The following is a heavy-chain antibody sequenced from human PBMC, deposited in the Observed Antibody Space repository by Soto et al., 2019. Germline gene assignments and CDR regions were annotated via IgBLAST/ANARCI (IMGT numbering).Heavy chain of an antibody. CDR3: ARDIGSNYGDFFYMDV. CDR2: IYSGGST. V-gene: IGHV3-66*01. Sequence: GGSLRLSCAASGFTVSSNYMSWVRQAPGKGLEWVSVIYSGGSTYYADSVKGRFTISRDNSKNTLYLQMNSLRAEDTAVYYCARDIGSNYGDFFYMDVWGRGTTVTVSS. CDR1: GFTVSSNY. J-gene: IGHJ6*03. D-gene: IGHD4-4*01.